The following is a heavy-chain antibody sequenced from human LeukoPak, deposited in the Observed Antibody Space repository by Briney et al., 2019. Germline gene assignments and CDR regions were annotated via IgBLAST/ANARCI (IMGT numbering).Heavy chain of an antibody. D-gene: IGHD2-2*01. CDR1: GGSISSGDYY. J-gene: IGHJ6*02. CDR2: IYYSGST. Sequence: PSGTLSLTCTVSGGSISSGDYYWSWIRQPPGKGLEWIGYIYYSGSTYYNPSPKSRVTISVDTSKNQFSLKLSSVTAADTAVYYCARGYCSSTSCFYYYYYYGMDVWGQGTTVTVSS. CDR3: ARGYCSSTSCFYYYYYYGMDV. V-gene: IGHV4-30-4*01.